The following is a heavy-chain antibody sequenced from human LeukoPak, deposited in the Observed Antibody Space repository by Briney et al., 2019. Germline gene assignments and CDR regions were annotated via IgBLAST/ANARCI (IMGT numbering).Heavy chain of an antibody. CDR1: GGSINSYY. Sequence: PSETLSLTCTVSGGSINSYYWSWIRQPPGKGLEWIGHIYYSGSTSYNPSLKSRVTISVDTSKNQFSLTLSSVTAADTAVYFCARRPVGVIRGPSDAFDIWGQGTVVTVSS. CDR2: IYYSGST. J-gene: IGHJ3*02. D-gene: IGHD3-16*02. CDR3: ARRPVGVIRGPSDAFDI. V-gene: IGHV4-59*08.